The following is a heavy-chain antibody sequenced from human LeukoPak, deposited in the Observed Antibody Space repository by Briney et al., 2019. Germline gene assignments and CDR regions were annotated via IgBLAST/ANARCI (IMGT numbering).Heavy chain of an antibody. J-gene: IGHJ4*02. CDR2: ISAYNGNT. Sequence: ASVKVSCKASGYTFTSYGISWVRQAPGQGLEWMGWISAYNGNTNYAQKLQGRVTMTTDISTSTAYMELRSLRSDDTAVYYCAVGYSYGSSFDYWGQGTLVTVSS. CDR3: AVGYSYGSSFDY. D-gene: IGHD5-18*01. V-gene: IGHV1-18*01. CDR1: GYTFTSYG.